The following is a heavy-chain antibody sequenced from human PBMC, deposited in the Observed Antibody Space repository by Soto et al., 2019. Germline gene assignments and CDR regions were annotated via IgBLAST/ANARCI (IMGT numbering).Heavy chain of an antibody. J-gene: IGHJ4*02. V-gene: IGHV3-74*01. CDR3: ARQWTNYDILTGYFQYYFDY. Sequence: PGGSLRLSCAASGFTFSSYWMHWVRQAPGKGLVWVSRINSDGSSTSYADSVKGRFTISRDNAKNTLYLQMNSLRVEDTAVYYCARQWTNYDILTGYFQYYFDYWGQGT. CDR1: GFTFSSYW. D-gene: IGHD3-9*01. CDR2: INSDGSST.